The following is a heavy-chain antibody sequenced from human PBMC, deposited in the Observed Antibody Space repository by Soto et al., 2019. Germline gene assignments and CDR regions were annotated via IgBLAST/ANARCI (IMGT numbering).Heavy chain of an antibody. Sequence: GGSLRLSCAASGFTFSSYDMHWVRQVTGKGLEWVSAIGTAGDTYYPGSVKGRFTISRENARNSLYLHMNSLRAEDTAVYYCARGRGTGLYYFDYWGQGTLVTVCS. CDR1: GFTFSSYD. CDR2: IGTAGDT. D-gene: IGHD2-8*02. J-gene: IGHJ4*02. V-gene: IGHV3-13*01. CDR3: ARGRGTGLYYFDY.